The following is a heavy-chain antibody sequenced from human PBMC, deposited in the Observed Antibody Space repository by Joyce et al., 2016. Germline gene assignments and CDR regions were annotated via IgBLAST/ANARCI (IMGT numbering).Heavy chain of an antibody. CDR3: ARGHRPRGNYYAMDV. CDR1: GSSISSHY. J-gene: IGHJ6*02. V-gene: IGHV4-59*11. Sequence: QVQLQESGPGLVKPSETLSLTCSVSGSSISSHYWTWIRQPPGKGLEYIGHIYNSGSTNYNPALGSRITRSVDTSKNHLSLQLSSVTAADTAVYYCARGHRPRGNYYAMDVWGQGTTVTVSS. D-gene: IGHD6-6*01. CDR2: IYNSGST.